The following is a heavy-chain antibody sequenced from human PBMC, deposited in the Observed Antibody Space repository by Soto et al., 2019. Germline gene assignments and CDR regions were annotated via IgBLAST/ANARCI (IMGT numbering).Heavy chain of an antibody. V-gene: IGHV4-30-2*01. CDR1: GGSISSGGYS. Sequence: SETLSLTCAVSGGSISSGGYSWSWIRQPPGKGLEWIGYIYHSGSTYYNPSLKSRVTISVDRSKNQFSLKLSSVTAADTAVYYCASGKLSITMIGMDVWGQGPTVTVYS. CDR2: IYHSGST. CDR3: ASGKLSITMIGMDV. J-gene: IGHJ6*02. D-gene: IGHD3-22*01.